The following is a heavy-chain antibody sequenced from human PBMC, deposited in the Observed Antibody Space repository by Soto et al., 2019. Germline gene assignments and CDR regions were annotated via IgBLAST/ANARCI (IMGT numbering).Heavy chain of an antibody. CDR3: ARHRTSAPKHY. V-gene: IGHV5-51*01. J-gene: IGHJ4*01. CDR1: GYSFTTYW. Sequence: GESLKISCKGSGYSFTTYWIAWVRQMPGKGLEWVGIIYPGDSDTRYSPSFEGHVTISVDKSISTAFLQWNSLKASDNAIYYCARHRTSAPKHYWGQGTLVTASS. CDR2: IYPGDSDT. D-gene: IGHD1-7*01.